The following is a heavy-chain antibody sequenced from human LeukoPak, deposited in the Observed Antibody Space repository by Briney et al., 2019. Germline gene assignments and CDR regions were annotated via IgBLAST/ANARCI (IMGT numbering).Heavy chain of an antibody. Sequence: GRSLRLSCTTSGFTFVDYGLSWVRQAPGKGLEWVGLIKSRAYGGTSEYAASVKGRFTISRDDSKIIAYLQMNSLKTEDTAVYYCTRDEVFWSGSIFDYWGQGTLVTVSS. CDR3: TRDEVFWSGSIFDY. D-gene: IGHD3-3*01. CDR1: GFTFVDYG. CDR2: IKSRAYGGTS. V-gene: IGHV3-49*04. J-gene: IGHJ4*02.